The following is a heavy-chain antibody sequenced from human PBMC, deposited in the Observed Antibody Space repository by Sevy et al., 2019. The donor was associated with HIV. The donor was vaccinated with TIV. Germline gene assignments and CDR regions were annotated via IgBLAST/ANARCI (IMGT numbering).Heavy chain of an antibody. CDR1: GFTFSVYW. D-gene: IGHD5-18*01. Sequence: GGSLRLSCAASGFTFSVYWMSWVRQAPGKGLEWVATMKDDGSDKDYVDSVKGRFTISRDNAKNSLYLQMNSLRAEDTAVYYCVREGVGGYSYSLDCWVQGTLVTVSS. CDR3: VREGVGGYSYSLDC. V-gene: IGHV3-7*01. J-gene: IGHJ4*02. CDR2: MKDDGSDK.